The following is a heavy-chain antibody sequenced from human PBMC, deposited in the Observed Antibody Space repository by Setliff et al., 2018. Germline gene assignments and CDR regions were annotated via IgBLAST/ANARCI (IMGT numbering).Heavy chain of an antibody. CDR1: GFTFSNYA. CDR2: IFGGSSSP. V-gene: IGHV3-23*03. Sequence: GGSLRLSCAASGFTFSNYAVSWVRQAPGKGLEWVSTIFGGSSSPYYADSMKGRFTISRDNSKSTLYLQMNSLRAEDTAVYYCAKAASPLFGILGVEYYFDSWGQGNLVTVSS. D-gene: IGHD3-3*01. J-gene: IGHJ4*02. CDR3: AKAASPLFGILGVEYYFDS.